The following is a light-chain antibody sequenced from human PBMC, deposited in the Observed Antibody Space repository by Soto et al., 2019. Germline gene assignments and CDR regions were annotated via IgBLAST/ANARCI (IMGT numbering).Light chain of an antibody. CDR1: QNVRTY. CDR3: QQSFSSPGST. V-gene: IGKV1-39*01. CDR2: AVS. J-gene: IGKJ2*02. Sequence: DIQMTQSPSSLSASVGDRVTITCRASQNVRTYLNWYQQKPGKAPKLLIYAVSSLHSGVPSRFNGSGSATDFTLTITSLQPEDFATYYCQQSFSSPGSTFGQGTKVEIK.